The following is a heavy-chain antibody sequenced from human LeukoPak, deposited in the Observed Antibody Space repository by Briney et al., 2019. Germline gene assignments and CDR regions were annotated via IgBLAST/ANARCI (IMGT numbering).Heavy chain of an antibody. CDR1: GGSISSGSYY. D-gene: IGHD1-26*01. Sequence: PSETLSLTCTVSGGSISSGSYYWSWIRQPAGTGLEWIGRIYTSGSTNYNPSLKSRVTISVDTSKNQFSLKLSSVTAADTAVYYCAREVVGATTLDYWGQGTLVTVSS. J-gene: IGHJ4*02. CDR3: AREVVGATTLDY. CDR2: IYTSGST. V-gene: IGHV4-61*02.